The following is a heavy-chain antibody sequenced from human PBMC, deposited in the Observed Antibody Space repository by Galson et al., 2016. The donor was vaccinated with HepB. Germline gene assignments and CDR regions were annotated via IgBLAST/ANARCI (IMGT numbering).Heavy chain of an antibody. J-gene: IGHJ6*02. CDR3: ARDGGYSGMDI. CDR2: INRDDTT. CDR1: GFIVRSNH. V-gene: IGHV3-53*04. D-gene: IGHD2-2*02. Sequence: SLRLSCAVSGFIVRSNHMSWVRQAPGKGLEWVSIINRDDTTSYADSVKGRFTISRQNPKNTLYLEMHSLKGEDTAVYFCARDGGYSGMDIWGQGTTVTVSS.